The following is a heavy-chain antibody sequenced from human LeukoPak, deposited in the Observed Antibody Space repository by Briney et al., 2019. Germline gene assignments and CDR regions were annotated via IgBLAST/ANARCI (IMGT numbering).Heavy chain of an antibody. CDR2: ISGSGSDI. CDR1: GFSFSDHY. D-gene: IGHD6-19*01. CDR3: ARGAGRSGSDY. J-gene: IGHJ4*02. Sequence: PGGSLRLSCAASGFSFSDHYMTWVRPAPGKGLEWLWYISGSGSDIDYAGSVKGRFTISRDNAKNSLYLQMNILRAEDTAVYYCARGAGRSGSDYWGQGTLVTVSS. V-gene: IGHV3-11*01.